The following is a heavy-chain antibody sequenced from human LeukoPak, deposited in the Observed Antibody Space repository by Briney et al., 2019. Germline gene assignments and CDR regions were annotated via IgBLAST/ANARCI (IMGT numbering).Heavy chain of an antibody. CDR3: ARAPWEDPLYYYYYGMDV. V-gene: IGHV1-2*02. D-gene: IGHD1-26*01. Sequence: ASVKVSCKASGYTFTGYYMHWVRQAPGQGLEWMGWINPNSGGTNYAQKFQGRVTMTRDTSISTAYMELCRLRSDDTAVYYCARAPWEDPLYYYYYGMDVWGQGTTVTVSS. CDR2: INPNSGGT. J-gene: IGHJ6*02. CDR1: GYTFTGYY.